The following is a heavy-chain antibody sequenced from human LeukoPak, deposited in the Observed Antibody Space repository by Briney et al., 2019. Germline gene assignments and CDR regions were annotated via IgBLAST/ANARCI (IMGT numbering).Heavy chain of an antibody. CDR2: IYYSGST. CDR1: GGSISSGGYY. V-gene: IGHV4-31*03. D-gene: IGHD3-16*01. CDR3: ARVDYVRGIY. J-gene: IGHJ4*02. Sequence: SETLSLTCTVSGGSISSGGYYWRWIRQHPGKGLEWIGYIYYSGSTYYNPSLKSRVTISVDTSKNQFSLKLSSVTAADTAVYYCARVDYVRGIYWGQGTLVTVSS.